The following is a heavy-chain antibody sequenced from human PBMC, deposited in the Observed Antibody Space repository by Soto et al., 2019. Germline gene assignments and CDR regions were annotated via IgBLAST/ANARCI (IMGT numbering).Heavy chain of an antibody. Sequence: GGSLRLSCAASGFTFSDYYMSWIRQAPGKGLEWASYISSSSSYTNYADSVEGRFTISRDNAKNSLYLQMNSLRAEDTAVYYCARDFANPAYGMDVWGQGTKVTAP. V-gene: IGHV3-11*06. J-gene: IGHJ6*02. CDR1: GFTFSDYY. CDR3: ARDFANPAYGMDV. CDR2: ISSSSSYT. D-gene: IGHD2-21*01.